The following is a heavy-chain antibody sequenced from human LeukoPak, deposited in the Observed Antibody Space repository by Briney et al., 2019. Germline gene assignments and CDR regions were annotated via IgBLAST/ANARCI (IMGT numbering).Heavy chain of an antibody. CDR2: TNHRGNT. CDR3: ARDQTKWEPLRRRDYYYMDV. CDR1: GGSFSDEY. V-gene: IGHV4-34*01. Sequence: APETLSLTCGVYGGSFSDEYWGWIRQPPGKGLEWIGETNHRGNTNYNPSLKSRLIIPFDTSKNQFSLKLSSVTAEDTAVYYCARDQTKWEPLRRRDYYYMDVWGKGTTVTVSS. J-gene: IGHJ6*03. D-gene: IGHD1-26*01.